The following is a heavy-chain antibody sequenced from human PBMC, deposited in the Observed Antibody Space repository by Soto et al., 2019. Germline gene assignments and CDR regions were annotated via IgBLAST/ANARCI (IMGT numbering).Heavy chain of an antibody. J-gene: IGHJ6*02. V-gene: IGHV3-23*01. CDR3: AKGGDSSSSWYYYGMDV. CDR2: ISGSGGST. CDR1: GFTFSSYA. D-gene: IGHD6-6*01. Sequence: PGGSLILSSAASGFTFSSYAMSWVRQAPGKGLEWVSAISGSGGSTYYADSVKGRFTISRDNSKNTLYLQMNSLRAEDTAVYYCAKGGDSSSSWYYYGMDVWGQGTTVTVSS.